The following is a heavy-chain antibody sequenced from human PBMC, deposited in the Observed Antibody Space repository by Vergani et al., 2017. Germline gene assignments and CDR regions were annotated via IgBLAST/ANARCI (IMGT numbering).Heavy chain of an antibody. J-gene: IGHJ6*03. V-gene: IGHV1-18*01. CDR1: GYTFTSYG. CDR3: ARAYYDFWSGYFDYYYYMDV. Sequence: QVQLVQSGAEVKKPGSSVKVSCKASGYTFTSYGISWVRQAPGQGLEWMGWISAYNGNTNYAQKLQGRVTMTTDTSTSTAYMELRSLRSDDTAVYYRARAYYDFWSGYFDYYYYMDVWGKGTTVTVSS. D-gene: IGHD3-3*01. CDR2: ISAYNGNT.